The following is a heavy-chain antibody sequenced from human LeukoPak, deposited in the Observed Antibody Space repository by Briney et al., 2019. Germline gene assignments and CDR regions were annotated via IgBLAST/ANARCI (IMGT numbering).Heavy chain of an antibody. J-gene: IGHJ4*02. CDR3: ARKEGEYSFGPHYFDY. CDR2: ILYDGSNK. CDR1: GFTFSSHN. V-gene: IGHV3-30*04. Sequence: GGPLRLSCAASGFTFSSHNMHWVRQAPGKGLEWVAVILYDGSNKYYADSVKGRFTVSRDNSKNTLFLQMNSLRTEDTAVYYCARKEGEYSFGPHYFDYWGQGTLVTVSS. D-gene: IGHD5-18*01.